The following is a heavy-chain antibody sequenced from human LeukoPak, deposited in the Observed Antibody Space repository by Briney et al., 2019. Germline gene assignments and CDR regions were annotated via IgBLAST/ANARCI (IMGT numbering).Heavy chain of an antibody. J-gene: IGHJ4*02. V-gene: IGHV1-2*02. CDR3: ATGGTYYGSGSYNPPYFDY. D-gene: IGHD3-10*01. CDR1: GYTLTGYY. CDR2: INPNSGGT. Sequence: ASVKVSCKASGYTLTGYYMHWVRQAPGQGLEWMGWINPNSGGTNYAQKFQGRVTMTRDTSISTAYMELSRLRSDDTAVYYCATGGTYYGSGSYNPPYFDYWGQGTLVTVSS.